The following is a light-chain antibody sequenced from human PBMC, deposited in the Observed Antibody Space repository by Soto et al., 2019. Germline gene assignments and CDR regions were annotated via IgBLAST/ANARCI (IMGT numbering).Light chain of an antibody. Sequence: EIVMTQSPGTLSVSPGDRATLSCRASQSVSSYLAWYQQKPGQAPRLLIYDASNRATGIPARFSGSGSGTDFTLTISSLQSEDFAVYYCQQYSNWPPITFGQGTRLEIK. CDR3: QQYSNWPPIT. V-gene: IGKV3D-15*01. CDR2: DAS. CDR1: QSVSSY. J-gene: IGKJ5*01.